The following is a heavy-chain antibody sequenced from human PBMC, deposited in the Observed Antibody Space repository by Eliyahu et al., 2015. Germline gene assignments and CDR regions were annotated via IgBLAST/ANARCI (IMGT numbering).Heavy chain of an antibody. CDR3: ARRGELFVNWFDP. Sequence: QVQLQESGPGLVXPSETLSXTCTVXGXPISSYYWSWIRQPPGKXLEWIGYXYYRGSTNYNPSLKSRVTISVDTSKNQFSLKLSSVTAADTAVYYCARRGELFVNWFDPWGQGTLVTVSS. V-gene: IGHV4-59*08. D-gene: IGHD3-10*01. CDR2: XYYRGST. J-gene: IGHJ5*02. CDR1: GXPISSYY.